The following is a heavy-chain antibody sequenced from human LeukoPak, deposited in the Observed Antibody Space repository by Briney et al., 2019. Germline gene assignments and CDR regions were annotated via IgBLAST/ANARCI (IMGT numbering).Heavy chain of an antibody. D-gene: IGHD5-12*01. CDR3: ARIHYDAFDH. CDR1: GGSISSGSFY. Sequence: SETLSLTCTVSGGSISSGSFYWGWIRQPPGKGLEWIGSIYYRGSTFYNPSLTSRVTMSVDTSKNQFSLKLSSVTAADTAVYFCARIHYDAFDHWGLGTLVTVSS. J-gene: IGHJ4*02. V-gene: IGHV4-39*07. CDR2: IYYRGST.